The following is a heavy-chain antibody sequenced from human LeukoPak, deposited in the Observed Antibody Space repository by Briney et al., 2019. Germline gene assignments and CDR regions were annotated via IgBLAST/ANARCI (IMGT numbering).Heavy chain of an antibody. CDR1: GFTFSRYG. V-gene: IGHV3-23*01. CDR3: AKDHLPGIVVADRDY. J-gene: IGHJ4*02. D-gene: IGHD6-19*01. Sequence: GGSLRLSCVPSGFTFSRYGMTWVRQAPGKGLQWVSAISGSGGSTYYADSVKGRFTISRDNSKNTLYLQINGLRAEDTAVYYCAKDHLPGIVVADRDYWGQGTLVTVSS. CDR2: ISGSGGST.